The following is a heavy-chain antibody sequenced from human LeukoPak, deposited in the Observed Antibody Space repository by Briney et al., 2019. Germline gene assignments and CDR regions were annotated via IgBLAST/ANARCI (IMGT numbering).Heavy chain of an antibody. D-gene: IGHD2-15*01. CDR3: ARDRASALGYCSGGSCYYYYYGMDV. Sequence: SQTLSLTCTVSGGSISSGGYYWSWIRQHPGKGLEWIGYIYYSGSTYYNPSLKSRVTISVDTSKNQFSLKLSFVTAADTAVYYCARDRASALGYCSGGSCYYYYYGMDVWGKGTTVTVSS. J-gene: IGHJ6*04. V-gene: IGHV4-31*03. CDR1: GGSISSGGYY. CDR2: IYYSGST.